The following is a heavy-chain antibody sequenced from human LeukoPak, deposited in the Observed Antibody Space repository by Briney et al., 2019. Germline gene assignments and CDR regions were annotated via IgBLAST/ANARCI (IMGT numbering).Heavy chain of an antibody. D-gene: IGHD5-24*01. CDR2: IYYSGST. CDR3: ARYDGFY. J-gene: IGHJ4*02. Sequence: PSETLSLTCTVSGGSISSSSYYWGWIRQPPGKGLEWIGSIYYSGSTYYNPSLKSRVTISVDTSKNQFSLKLSSVTAADTAVYYCARYDGFYWGQGTLVTVSS. V-gene: IGHV4-39*07. CDR1: GGSISSSSYY.